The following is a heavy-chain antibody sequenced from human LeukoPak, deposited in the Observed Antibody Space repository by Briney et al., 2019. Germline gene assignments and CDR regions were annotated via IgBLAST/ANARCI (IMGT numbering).Heavy chain of an antibody. CDR3: ARGGSYYDS. Sequence: SETLSLTCTVSGGSISSYYWSWIRQPPGKGLEWIGYIFYSGSTNYNPSLKSRVAISVDTSKNQFSLKLSSVTAADTAVYYCARGGSYYDSWGQGTLVTVSS. CDR1: GGSISSYY. V-gene: IGHV4-59*01. D-gene: IGHD1-26*01. CDR2: IFYSGST. J-gene: IGHJ4*02.